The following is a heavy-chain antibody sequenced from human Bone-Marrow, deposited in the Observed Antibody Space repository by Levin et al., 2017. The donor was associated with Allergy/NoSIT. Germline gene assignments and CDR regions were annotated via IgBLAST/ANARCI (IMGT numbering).Heavy chain of an antibody. CDR2: IDGSGEKT. D-gene: IGHD6-6*01. CDR3: AKSASRGSSPNYFDF. J-gene: IGHJ4*02. V-gene: IGHV3-23*01. Sequence: ETLSLTCAASGFSFSTYAMGCVRQAPGKGLEWVSGIDGSGEKTYYSDSVKGRFTISRDNSKNIVFLQMNSLGPGDTATYYCAKSASRGSSPNYFDFWGRGTLVTVSS. CDR1: GFSFSTYA.